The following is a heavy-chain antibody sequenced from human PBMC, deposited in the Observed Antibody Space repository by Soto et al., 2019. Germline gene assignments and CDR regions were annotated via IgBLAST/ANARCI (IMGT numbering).Heavy chain of an antibody. CDR1: GGSISSYY. D-gene: IGHD2-2*01. Sequence: LSLTCTVSGGSISSYYWSWIRQPPGKGLEWIGYIYYIGSTNYNPSLKSRVTISVDTSKNQFSLKLSSVTAADTAVYYCARGLRRQLLNWFDPWGQGTLATVSS. CDR2: IYYIGST. CDR3: ARGLRRQLLNWFDP. V-gene: IGHV4-59*01. J-gene: IGHJ5*02.